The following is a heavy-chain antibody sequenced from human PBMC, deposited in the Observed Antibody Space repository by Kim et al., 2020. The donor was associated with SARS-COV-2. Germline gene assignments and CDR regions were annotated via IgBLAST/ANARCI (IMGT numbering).Heavy chain of an antibody. V-gene: IGHV3-23*01. CDR3: AKDEFEVDY. CDR1: GFTFSSYA. Sequence: GGSLRLSCAASGFTFSSYAMSLVRQAPGKGLEWVSAISDSGDNTYYADSVKGRFTISRDNSKNTLYLQMNSLRAEDTAVYYCAKDEFEVDYWGQGTLVTVSS. CDR2: ISDSGDNT. D-gene: IGHD3-10*01. J-gene: IGHJ4*02.